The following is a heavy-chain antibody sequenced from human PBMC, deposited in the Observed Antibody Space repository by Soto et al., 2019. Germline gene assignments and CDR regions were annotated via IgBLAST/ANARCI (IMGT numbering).Heavy chain of an antibody. CDR3: ASRDPGTSVDY. CDR2: IYRTGST. CDR1: GGSFTSNNW. Sequence: SETLSLTCAVSGGSFTSNNWWTWVRQPPGQGLEWIGEIYRTGSTNYNPSLKSRVTISLDKSEHQFSLKVTSLTAADTAVYYCASRDPGTSVDYWGQGTLVTVSS. D-gene: IGHD1-7*01. J-gene: IGHJ4*02. V-gene: IGHV4-4*02.